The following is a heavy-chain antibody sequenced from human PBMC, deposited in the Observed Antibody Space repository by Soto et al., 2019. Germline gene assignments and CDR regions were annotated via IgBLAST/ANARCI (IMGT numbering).Heavy chain of an antibody. CDR2: INQDGSER. D-gene: IGHD3-10*01. CDR1: GFTFSTCW. Sequence: EVQLVESGGGLVQPGWSLRLSCAASGFTFSTCWMMWVRQAPGKGLEWVANINQDGSERYYVDSVKGRFTISRDNAKNSLYLQMNSLRAEDTAVYYCVKDNRGSYWGQGTLVTVSS. V-gene: IGHV3-7*01. J-gene: IGHJ4*02. CDR3: VKDNRGSY.